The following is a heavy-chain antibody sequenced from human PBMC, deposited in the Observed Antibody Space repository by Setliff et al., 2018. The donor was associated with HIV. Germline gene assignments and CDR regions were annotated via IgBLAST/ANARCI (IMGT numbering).Heavy chain of an antibody. D-gene: IGHD3-9*01. J-gene: IGHJ6*02. CDR1: GGSISSHY. CDR3: ARARTDYNVLTGQNYYYYGMDV. Sequence: PSETLSLTCTVSGGSISSHYWSWIRQPPGKGLEWIGYIYYSGISNYNPSLKSRVTISVDTSKNQFSLKLSSVTAADTAVYYCARARTDYNVLTGQNYYYYGMDVWGRGTTVTVSS. V-gene: IGHV4-59*11. CDR2: IYYSGIS.